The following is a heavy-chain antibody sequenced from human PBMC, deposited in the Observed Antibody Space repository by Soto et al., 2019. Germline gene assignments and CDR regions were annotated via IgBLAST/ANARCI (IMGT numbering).Heavy chain of an antibody. CDR1: GFTFSSYG. J-gene: IGHJ4*02. D-gene: IGHD1-26*01. CDR2: LWYDGSNK. V-gene: IGHV3-33*01. Sequence: QVQLVESGGGVVQPGRSLRLSCAASGFTFSSYGMHWVRQAPGKGLEWVAVLWYDGSNKYYADSVKGRFTISRDNSKNTLYLQMNSLRAEDTAVYYCARGRGATLDYWGQGTLVTVSS. CDR3: ARGRGATLDY.